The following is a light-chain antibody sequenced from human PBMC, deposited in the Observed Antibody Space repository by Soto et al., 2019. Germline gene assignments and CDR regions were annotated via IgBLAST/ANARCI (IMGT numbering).Light chain of an antibody. CDR1: QGISRY. Sequence: DIQLTQSPSFLSASVGDSVTITSRASQGISRYLAWYQQKQGKAPKLXIYAASTLQSGVPSRCSGSGSWTECTRTISSLQPEDFETYYCQQLNRYPLTFGQGTKVDIK. CDR2: AAS. CDR3: QQLNRYPLT. V-gene: IGKV1-9*01. J-gene: IGKJ1*01.